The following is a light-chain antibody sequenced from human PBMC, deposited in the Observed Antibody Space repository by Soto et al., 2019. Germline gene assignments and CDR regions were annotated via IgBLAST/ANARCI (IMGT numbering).Light chain of an antibody. J-gene: IGKJ3*01. Sequence: DIQMTQSPSSLSASVGDRVTITCQASQDISNYLNWYQQQPGKAPKLLIYDASNLETGVPSRFSGSGSGTDFTFTISSLQPEDIATYFCQQYIKRPISTFGPGTRVDLK. CDR3: QQYIKRPIST. CDR1: QDISNY. CDR2: DAS. V-gene: IGKV1-33*01.